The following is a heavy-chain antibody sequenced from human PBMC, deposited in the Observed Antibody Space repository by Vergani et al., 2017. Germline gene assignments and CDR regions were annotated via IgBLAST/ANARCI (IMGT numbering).Heavy chain of an antibody. D-gene: IGHD3-22*01. CDR3: ARDRGTYYYDSSGYYPFDY. J-gene: IGHJ4*02. Sequence: QVQLVQSGAEVKKPGASVKVSCKASGYTFTSYDINWVRQATGQGLEWMGRIIPILGIANYAQKFQGRVTITADKSTSTAYMELSSLRSEDTAVYYCARDRGTYYYDSSGYYPFDYWGQGTLVTVSS. CDR1: GYTFTSYD. V-gene: IGHV1-69*09. CDR2: IIPILGIA.